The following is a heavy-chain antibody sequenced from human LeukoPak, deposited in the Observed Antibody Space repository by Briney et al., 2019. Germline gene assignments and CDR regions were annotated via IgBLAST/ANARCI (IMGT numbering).Heavy chain of an antibody. D-gene: IGHD2-15*01. Sequence: SQTLSLTCAISGDSVSSNSAAWNWIRQSPSRGLEWLGRTYYRSKWYNDYAVSVKSRITINPDTSKNQFSLQLNSVTPEDTAVYYCAKDRRVVVAASGRVLDYWGQGTLVTVSS. J-gene: IGHJ4*02. CDR1: GDSVSSNSAA. CDR2: TYYRSKWYN. CDR3: AKDRRVVVAASGRVLDY. V-gene: IGHV6-1*01.